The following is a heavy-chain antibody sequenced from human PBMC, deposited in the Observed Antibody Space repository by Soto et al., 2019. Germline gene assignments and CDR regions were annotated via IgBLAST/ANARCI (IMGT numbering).Heavy chain of an antibody. J-gene: IGHJ4*02. V-gene: IGHV4-59*01. CDR3: ARRRDYYDSSGYRYYFDY. Sequence: PSETLSLTCTVSGGSISSYYWSWIRQPPGKGLEWIGYIYYSGSTHYNPSLKSRVTISVDTSKNQFSLKLSSVTAADTAVYYCARRRDYYDSSGYRYYFDYWGQGTLVTVSS. CDR1: GGSISSYY. CDR2: IYYSGST. D-gene: IGHD3-22*01.